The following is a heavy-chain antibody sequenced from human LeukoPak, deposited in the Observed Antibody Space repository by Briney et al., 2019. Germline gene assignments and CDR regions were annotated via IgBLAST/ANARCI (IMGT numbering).Heavy chain of an antibody. V-gene: IGHV3-53*01. CDR3: ARDHDRGGYFDY. J-gene: IGHJ4*02. CDR2: IYSGGST. Sequence: GGSLRLSCAASGFTFSDYAMSWVRQAPGKGLEWVSVIYSGGSTYYADSVKGRFTISRDNSKNTLYLQMNSLRAEDTAVYYCARDHDRGGYFDYWGQGTLVTVSS. D-gene: IGHD6-25*01. CDR1: GFTFSDYA.